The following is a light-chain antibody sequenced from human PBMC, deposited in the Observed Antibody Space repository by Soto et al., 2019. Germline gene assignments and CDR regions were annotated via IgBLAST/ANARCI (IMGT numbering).Light chain of an antibody. CDR2: EVR. Sequence: QSVLTQPASVSGSPGPSITIACTGTNRDVGSYNLVSWYQQRPGEAPKLIISEVRNRPSGISYRFTGSKSGNTASLTISGLQAEDGADYYCSSYTTASTLVFGGGTKLAVL. CDR3: SSYTTASTLV. CDR1: NRDVGSYNL. J-gene: IGLJ3*02. V-gene: IGLV2-14*01.